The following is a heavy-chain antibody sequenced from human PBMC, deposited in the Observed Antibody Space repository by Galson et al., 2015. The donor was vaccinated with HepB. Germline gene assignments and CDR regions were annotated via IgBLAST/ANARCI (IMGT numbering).Heavy chain of an antibody. CDR3: ARGRNYHDSSGYYRGRAFGI. CDR1: GFTFGSYA. J-gene: IGHJ3*02. CDR2: ISYDGSNK. V-gene: IGHV3-30*04. Sequence: SLRLSCAASGFTFGSYAMHWVRQAPGKGLEWVAVISYDGSNKYYADSVKGRFTISRDNSKNTVYLQMNSLRAEDTAVYHCARGRNYHDSSGYYRGRAFGICGKGTMVTVSS. D-gene: IGHD3-22*01.